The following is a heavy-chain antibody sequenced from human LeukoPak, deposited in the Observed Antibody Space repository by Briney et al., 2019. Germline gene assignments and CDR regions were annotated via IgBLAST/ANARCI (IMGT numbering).Heavy chain of an antibody. CDR1: GFIFSGQS. V-gene: IGHV3-66*02. J-gene: IGHJ5*02. D-gene: IGHD3-16*01. Sequence: GGSLRHSCAASGFIFSGQSMNWIRQAPGKGLEWVSVIYSGGSTYYADSVKGRFTISRDNSKNTLYLQMNSLRAEDTAVYYCARDGFIPGKFDPWGQGTLVTVSS. CDR3: ARDGFIPGKFDP. CDR2: IYSGGST.